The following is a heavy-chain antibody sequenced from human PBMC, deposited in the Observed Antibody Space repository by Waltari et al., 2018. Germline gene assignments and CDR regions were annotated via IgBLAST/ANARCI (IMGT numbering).Heavy chain of an antibody. V-gene: IGHV4-38-2*02. Sequence: QVQLQESGPGLVKPSETLSLTCAVSGYSISSGYYWGWSRQPPGKGLEWIGSIYHSGSTYYNPSLKSRVTISVDTSKNQFSLKLSSVTAADTAVYYCAREYYYGSGSDSFDYWGQGTLVTVSS. D-gene: IGHD3-10*01. CDR3: AREYYYGSGSDSFDY. CDR1: GYSISSGYY. J-gene: IGHJ4*02. CDR2: IYHSGST.